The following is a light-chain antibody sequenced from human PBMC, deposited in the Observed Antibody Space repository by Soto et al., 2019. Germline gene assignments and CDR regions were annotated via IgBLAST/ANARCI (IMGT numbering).Light chain of an antibody. Sequence: EIVLTQSPATLSLSTGERATLSCRASQSVSSFLAWYQQKPGQAPRLLIYGASSRATGIPDRFSGSGSGTEFTLTISSLQSEDFAIYYCQQRANWPALTFGGGTKVDIK. CDR1: QSVSSF. V-gene: IGKV3-11*01. J-gene: IGKJ4*01. CDR3: QQRANWPALT. CDR2: GAS.